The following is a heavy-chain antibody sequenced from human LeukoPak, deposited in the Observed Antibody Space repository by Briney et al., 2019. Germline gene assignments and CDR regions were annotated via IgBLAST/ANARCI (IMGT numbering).Heavy chain of an antibody. J-gene: IGHJ4*02. Sequence: PGGSLRLSCAASGFTFSSYAMSWVRQAPGKGLEWVSAISGSGGSTYYADSVKGRFTISRDNSKNTLYLQMNSLRAEDTAVYYCAGVSEGTGTTFIDYWGQGTLVTVSS. CDR1: GFTFSSYA. CDR2: ISGSGGST. D-gene: IGHD1-7*01. V-gene: IGHV3-23*01. CDR3: AGVSEGTGTTFIDY.